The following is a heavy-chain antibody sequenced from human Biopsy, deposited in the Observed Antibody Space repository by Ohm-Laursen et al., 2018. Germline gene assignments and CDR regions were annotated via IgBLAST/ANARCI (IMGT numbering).Heavy chain of an antibody. CDR2: IYYNGDT. Sequence: GTLSLTWTVSGGSVYSSSFYWAWIRQPPGKGLDWIGSIYYNGDTYCNPSLKSRVTIAVDTSKNLFSLKLSSVTAADTAVYYCARLDYDSSGSYYYFHSWGQGTLVTVSS. CDR1: GGSVYSSSFY. CDR3: ARLDYDSSGSYYYFHS. D-gene: IGHD3-22*01. V-gene: IGHV4-39*01. J-gene: IGHJ4*02.